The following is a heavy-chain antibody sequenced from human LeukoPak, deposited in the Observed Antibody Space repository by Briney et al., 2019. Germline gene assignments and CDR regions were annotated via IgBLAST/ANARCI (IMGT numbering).Heavy chain of an antibody. CDR3: ARHGTAAGPFQL. CDR1: GGAIDNYY. CDR2: VYYSGTI. J-gene: IGHJ1*01. Sequence: SETLSLTCTVSGGAIDNYYWSWIRQPPGRGLEWIAYVYYSGTINYNPSLESRVTISVDTSKNQFSLRLTSVAAADTAVYYCARHGTAAGPFQLWGQGTLVTVSS. V-gene: IGHV4-59*08. D-gene: IGHD2-21*02.